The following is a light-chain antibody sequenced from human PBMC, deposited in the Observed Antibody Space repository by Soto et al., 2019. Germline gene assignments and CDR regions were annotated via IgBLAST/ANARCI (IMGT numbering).Light chain of an antibody. CDR2: EVR. Sequence: QSALTQPASVSGSPGQSITISCTGTSSDVTGYNYVYWYQQHPGKAPKLIIFEVRNRPSGISNRFSGSKSANTAFLTISGPQAEDEADYYCASYTSSSIYVFGTGTKVTVL. CDR3: ASYTSSSIYV. CDR1: SSDVTGYNY. V-gene: IGLV2-14*01. J-gene: IGLJ1*01.